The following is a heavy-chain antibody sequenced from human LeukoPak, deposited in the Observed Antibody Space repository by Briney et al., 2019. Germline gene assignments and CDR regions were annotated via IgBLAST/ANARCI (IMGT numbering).Heavy chain of an antibody. D-gene: IGHD2-15*01. Sequence: GGSLRLSCAASGFTFSDQYMDWVRQAPGKGLEWVGRSRNKANIYTTEYAASVEGRFTISRDDSKNSLYLQMNSLKTEDTAVYYCARLVAATHYWGQGTLVTVSS. J-gene: IGHJ4*02. CDR3: ARLVAATHY. CDR2: SRNKANIYTT. V-gene: IGHV3-72*01. CDR1: GFTFSDQY.